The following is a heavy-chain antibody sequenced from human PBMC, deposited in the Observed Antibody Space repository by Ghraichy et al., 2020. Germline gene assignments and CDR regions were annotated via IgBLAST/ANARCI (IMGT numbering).Heavy chain of an antibody. D-gene: IGHD1-26*01. V-gene: IGHV4-59*08. J-gene: IGHJ4*02. Sequence: SETLSLTCTVSGGSISSYYWSWIRQPPGKGLEWIGYIYYSGSTNYNPSLKSRVTISVDTSKNQFSLKLSSVTAADTAVYYCARQVVGATYDYWGQGTLVTVSS. CDR1: GGSISSYY. CDR3: ARQVVGATYDY. CDR2: IYYSGST.